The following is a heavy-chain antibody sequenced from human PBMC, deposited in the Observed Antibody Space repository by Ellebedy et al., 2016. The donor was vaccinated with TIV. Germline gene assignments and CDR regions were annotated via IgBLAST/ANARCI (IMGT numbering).Heavy chain of an antibody. J-gene: IGHJ4*02. CDR2: IYHSGST. CDR3: ARDALDSSGWLIDS. V-gene: IGHV4-4*02. CDR1: GASITSSNW. Sequence: SETLSLTCAVSGASITSSNWWSWVRQSPGKGLEWIGDIYHSGSTNYNPSLKGRVTMSVDKSKNQFSLQLISVTAADTAIYYCARDALDSSGWLIDSWGQGTLVTVSS. D-gene: IGHD6-19*01.